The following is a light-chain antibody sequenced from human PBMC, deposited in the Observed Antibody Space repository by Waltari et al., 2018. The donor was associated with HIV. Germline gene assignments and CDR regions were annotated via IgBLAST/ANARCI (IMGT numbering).Light chain of an antibody. CDR1: QDITTK. CDR2: GAS. V-gene: IGKV3-15*01. J-gene: IGKJ1*01. Sequence: EIVMTQSPATLSVSPGERFTLSCRASQDITTKLAWYQQTPGQAPRLLIYGASTRAPGIPDRFSGSGSGTEFTLTISSLQSEDFAIYYCQQYNNWPPWTFGQGTKVEI. CDR3: QQYNNWPPWT.